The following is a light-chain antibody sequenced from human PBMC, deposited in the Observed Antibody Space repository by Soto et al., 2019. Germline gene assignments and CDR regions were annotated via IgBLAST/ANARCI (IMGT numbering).Light chain of an antibody. Sequence: QSALTQPASVSGSPGQSIAISCTGASIDVGGYNYVSWYQQHTGKAPKLMIYDVASRPSGVSDRFSGSKSGNTASLTISGLQAEDEADYYCSSYTSSSTLYVFGTGTKVTVL. V-gene: IGLV2-14*03. CDR3: SSYTSSSTLYV. CDR1: SIDVGGYNY. J-gene: IGLJ1*01. CDR2: DVA.